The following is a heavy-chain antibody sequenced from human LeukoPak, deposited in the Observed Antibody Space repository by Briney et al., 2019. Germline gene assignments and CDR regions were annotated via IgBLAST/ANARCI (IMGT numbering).Heavy chain of an antibody. CDR3: ARDGGYYDFWSGGSEYNWFDP. V-gene: IGHV4-4*07. D-gene: IGHD3-3*01. CDR2: IYTSGST. CDR1: GGSISSYY. Sequence: SETLSLTCTVSGGSISSYYWSWIRQPAGKGLEWIGRIYTSGSTNYNPSLKSRVTMSVDTSKNQFSRKLSSVTAADTAVYYCARDGGYYDFWSGGSEYNWFDPWGQGTLVTVSS. J-gene: IGHJ5*02.